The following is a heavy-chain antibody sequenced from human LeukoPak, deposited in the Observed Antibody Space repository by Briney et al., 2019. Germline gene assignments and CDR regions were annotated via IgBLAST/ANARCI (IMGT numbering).Heavy chain of an antibody. CDR3: AKLGTRWPYEDY. J-gene: IGHJ4*02. CDR2: INSDGSST. Sequence: GWSLRLSCAASGFTFSSYWMHWVGQAPGKGLEWVSRINSDGSSTSYADSVKGRFTISRDNAKNPLYLQMSSRRAEDTVVYCCAKLGTRWPYEDYWGQGTLVNVSS. CDR1: GFTFSSYW. V-gene: IGHV3-74*01. D-gene: IGHD7-27*01.